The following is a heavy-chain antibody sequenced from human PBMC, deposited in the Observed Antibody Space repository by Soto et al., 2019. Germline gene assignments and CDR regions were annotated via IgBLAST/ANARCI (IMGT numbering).Heavy chain of an antibody. Sequence: QLQLQDSGPGLVKPSEPLSLTCTVSGGSISTNTYYWGWIRQPPGKGLEWIGSIHSSGSTSYNPSIKSRLTISVDTSKNQFSLKLSSVTAADTAVYYCARPSSGGRHDAFDIWGQGTMVTVSS. CDR1: GGSISTNTYY. CDR3: ARPSSGGRHDAFDI. V-gene: IGHV4-39*01. CDR2: IHSSGST. D-gene: IGHD6-19*01. J-gene: IGHJ3*02.